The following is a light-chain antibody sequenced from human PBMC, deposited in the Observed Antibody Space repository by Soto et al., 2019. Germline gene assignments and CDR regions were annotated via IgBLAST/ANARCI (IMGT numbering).Light chain of an antibody. J-gene: IGKJ2*01. Sequence: EIVLTQSPGTLSLSPGERATLSCRASQIVSSSYLAWYQQKPGQAPRLLIYGASSRATGIPDRFSGSGSGTDVTLTISILEPEDVAVYYCQQYGSSSYTLGQGTKLELK. CDR3: QQYGSSSYT. CDR2: GAS. V-gene: IGKV3-20*01. CDR1: QIVSSSY.